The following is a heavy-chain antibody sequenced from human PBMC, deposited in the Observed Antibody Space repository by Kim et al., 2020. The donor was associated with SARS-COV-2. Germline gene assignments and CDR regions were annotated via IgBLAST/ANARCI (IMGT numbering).Heavy chain of an antibody. J-gene: IGHJ6*02. CDR2: IKQDGSEK. Sequence: GGSLRLSCAASGFTSNSYWMYWVRLAPGKGLERVANIKQDGSEKYNVDSVKGRFTISRDNAQNSLYLQMNSLRAEDTAVYYCVRSRWMDVWGQGTTVTVSS. CDR3: VRSRWMDV. V-gene: IGHV3-7*03. CDR1: GFTSNSYW.